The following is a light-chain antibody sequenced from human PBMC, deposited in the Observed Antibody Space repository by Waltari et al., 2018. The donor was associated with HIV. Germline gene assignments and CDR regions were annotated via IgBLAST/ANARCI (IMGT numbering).Light chain of an antibody. CDR3: CSYAGTYTYV. Sequence: QSALTQPRSVSGSPGQSVTISCTGTSSDSGYFDYVFWYQQSPGKPPQVIIYEGFQRPSGVPDRFTASKSGITASLTISGLQDEDEADYYCCSYAGTYTYVFGSGTTVTVL. V-gene: IGLV2-11*01. CDR2: EGF. J-gene: IGLJ1*01. CDR1: SSDSGYFDY.